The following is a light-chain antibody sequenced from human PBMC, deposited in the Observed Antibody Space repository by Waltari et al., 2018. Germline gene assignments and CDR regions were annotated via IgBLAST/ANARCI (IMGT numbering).Light chain of an antibody. CDR2: EDT. J-gene: IGLJ3*02. CDR3: YSTDSSGHERV. CDR1: ALAKQY. Sequence: SYELTQPPSVSVSPGQTATITCPGDALAKQYAYWYQQKSGQAPVLVIFEDTKRPSGIPERFSGSSSGTMATLTITGAQVEDEADYYCYSTDSSGHERVFGGGTKLTVL. V-gene: IGLV3-10*01.